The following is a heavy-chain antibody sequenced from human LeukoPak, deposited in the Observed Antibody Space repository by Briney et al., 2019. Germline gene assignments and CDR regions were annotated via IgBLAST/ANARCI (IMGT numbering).Heavy chain of an antibody. D-gene: IGHD5-24*01. CDR1: GFTFSSYG. Sequence: GGSLRLSCAASGFTFSSYGMHWVRQAPGKGLEWVAFIRYDGSNKYYADSVKGRFTISRHNSKNTLYLQMNSLRAEDTAVYYCARDGGDGYNEDWFDPWGQGTLVTVSS. CDR3: ARDGGDGYNEDWFDP. V-gene: IGHV3-30*02. J-gene: IGHJ5*02. CDR2: IRYDGSNK.